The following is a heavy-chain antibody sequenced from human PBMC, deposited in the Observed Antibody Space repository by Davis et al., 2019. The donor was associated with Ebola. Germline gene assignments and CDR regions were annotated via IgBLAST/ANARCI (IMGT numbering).Heavy chain of an antibody. CDR2: IYPGDSNV. V-gene: IGHV5-51*01. Sequence: GESLKISCNGSGYSFTSYWIGWVRQMPGKGLEWLGIIYPGDSNVKYSPSFEGQVTISVDKSINTAYLQWSSLKASDTAVYYCARQMGSLTSAWGQGTTVTVSS. D-gene: IGHD2-8*01. J-gene: IGHJ6*02. CDR1: GYSFTSYW. CDR3: ARQMGSLTSA.